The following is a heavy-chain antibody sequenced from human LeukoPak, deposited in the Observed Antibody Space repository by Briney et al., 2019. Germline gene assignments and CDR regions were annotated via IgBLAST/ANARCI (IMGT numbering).Heavy chain of an antibody. Sequence: GGSLRLSCAASGFTFDSYAVSWVRQAPGKGLEWVSAISGSGLDTYYADSVKGRFTVSRDNSKNTVYLQMNSLRAEDTARYYCARELEGSTLNRGQGTLVTVSS. V-gene: IGHV3-23*01. D-gene: IGHD5/OR15-5a*01. CDR1: GFTFDSYA. J-gene: IGHJ4*02. CDR3: ARELEGSTLN. CDR2: ISGSGLDT.